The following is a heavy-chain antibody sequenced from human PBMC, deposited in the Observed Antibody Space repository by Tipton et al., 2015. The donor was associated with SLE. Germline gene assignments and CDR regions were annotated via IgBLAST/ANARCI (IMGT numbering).Heavy chain of an antibody. J-gene: IGHJ4*02. CDR1: GGTFSNYA. CDR2: FIPIFGAE. V-gene: IGHV1-69*06. CDR3: EISSNGSDCDFDS. Sequence: QLVQSGAEVKKPGSSVTVSCKASGGTFSNYAISWGRQAPGQGLEWMGGFIPIFGAEDYAQMFQGRLTIAADKSAITAYMELSSLRSEDTAVYYCEISSNGSDCDFDSWGQGTGVT. D-gene: IGHD1-1*01.